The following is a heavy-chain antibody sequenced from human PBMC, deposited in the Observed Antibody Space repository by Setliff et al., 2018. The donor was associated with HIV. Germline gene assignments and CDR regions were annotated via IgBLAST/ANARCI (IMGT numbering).Heavy chain of an antibody. V-gene: IGHV4-4*08. CDR1: GASISSYY. D-gene: IGHD2-2*01. CDR2: IYQTGST. Sequence: SETLSLTCSVSGASISSYYWSWIRQPPGKGLEWIGSIYQTGSTNYNPSLKSRVTVSLDMSNNQFSLKVTSMTAADTAVYYCARGGTSSNWFDPWGQGTLVTVSS. CDR3: ARGGTSSNWFDP. J-gene: IGHJ5*02.